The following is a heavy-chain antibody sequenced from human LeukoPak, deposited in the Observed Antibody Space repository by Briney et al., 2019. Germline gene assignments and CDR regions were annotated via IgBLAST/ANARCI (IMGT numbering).Heavy chain of an antibody. CDR1: VDSVSINSAA. Sequence: PTLSLTFAISVDSVSINSAAWNWIRQSPSKGLEWLGRTYYRSKWYNDYAVSVKSRITINPDTSKNQFSLQLNSVTPEDTAVYYCARANNYYDSSGYWIDAFDIWGQGTMVSVSS. D-gene: IGHD3-22*01. CDR3: ARANNYYDSSGYWIDAFDI. J-gene: IGHJ3*02. V-gene: IGHV6-1*01. CDR2: TYYRSKWYN.